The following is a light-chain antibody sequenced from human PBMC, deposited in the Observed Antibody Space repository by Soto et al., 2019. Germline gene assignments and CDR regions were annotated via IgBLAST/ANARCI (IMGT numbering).Light chain of an antibody. CDR3: SSYTSSSTPLV. V-gene: IGLV2-14*01. Sequence: QSALTQPASVSGSPGQSITISCTGTGSDVGGYNYVSWYQQHPGKAPKLMIYDVSNRPSGVSNRFSGSKSGNTASLTISGLQAEDEADYYCSSYTSSSTPLVFGTGTQLTVL. CDR1: GSDVGGYNY. J-gene: IGLJ1*01. CDR2: DVS.